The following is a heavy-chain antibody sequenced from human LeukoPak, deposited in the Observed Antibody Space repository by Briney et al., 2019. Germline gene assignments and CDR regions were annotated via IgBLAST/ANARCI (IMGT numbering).Heavy chain of an antibody. CDR3: ARSGITMVRGVIIPFDY. CDR2: LYYSGST. Sequence: PSQTLSLPCTVSGGSISRGGYYWSWIRQPPGKGPEWLGYLYYSGSTYYNPSLKSRVTISVDTSKNQFSLKLSSVTAADTAVYYCARSGITMVRGVIIPFDYWGQGTLVTVSS. J-gene: IGHJ4*02. CDR1: GGSISRGGYY. V-gene: IGHV4-31*03. D-gene: IGHD3-10*01.